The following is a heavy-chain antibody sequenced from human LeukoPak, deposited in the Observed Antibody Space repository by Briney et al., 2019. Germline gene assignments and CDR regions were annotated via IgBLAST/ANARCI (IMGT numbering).Heavy chain of an antibody. CDR3: ARGQYYYNWFDP. CDR1: GFTFGSYD. D-gene: IGHD3-10*01. CDR2: ISGSGGST. V-gene: IGHV3-23*01. J-gene: IGHJ5*02. Sequence: AGGSLRLSCAASGFTFGSYDMSWVRQAPGKGLEWVSAISGSGGSTYYADSVKGRFTISRDNSKNTLYLQMNSLRAEDTAVYYCARGQYYYNWFDPWGQGTLVTVSS.